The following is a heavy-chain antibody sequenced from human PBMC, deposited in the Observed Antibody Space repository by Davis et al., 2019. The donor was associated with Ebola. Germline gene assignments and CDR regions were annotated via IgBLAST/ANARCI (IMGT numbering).Heavy chain of an antibody. V-gene: IGHV4-59*12. CDR3: ARITTVTSNFDY. J-gene: IGHJ4*02. Sequence: PSETLSLTCAVYGGSFSSYYWSWIRQPPGKGLEWIGYIYYSGSTNYNPSLKSRVTISVDTSKNQFSLKLSSVTAADTAVYYCARITTVTSNFDYWGQGTLVTVSS. CDR1: GGSFSSYY. D-gene: IGHD4-17*01. CDR2: IYYSGST.